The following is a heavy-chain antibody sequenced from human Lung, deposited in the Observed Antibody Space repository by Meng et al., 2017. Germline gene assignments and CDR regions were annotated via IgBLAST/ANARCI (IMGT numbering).Heavy chain of an antibody. J-gene: IGHJ4*02. Sequence: QRQLQEAGPGPVKPSETLSLTCTVSGGSISSSSYYWAWIRQPPGKGLEWIGSIYYSGSTYYNPSLKSRVTISVDTSKDQFSLKLSSVTAADTAVYYCARVLYGDYVFFDYWGQGTLVTVSS. CDR3: ARVLYGDYVFFDY. V-gene: IGHV4-39*07. D-gene: IGHD4-17*01. CDR2: IYYSGST. CDR1: GGSISSSSYY.